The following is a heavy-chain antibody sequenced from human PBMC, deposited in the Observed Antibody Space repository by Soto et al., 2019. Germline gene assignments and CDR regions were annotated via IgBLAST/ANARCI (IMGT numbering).Heavy chain of an antibody. D-gene: IGHD2-15*01. Sequence: SETLSLTCTVSGGSISSGGYYWSWIRQHPGKGLEWIGYIYYSGSTYYNPSLKSRVTISVDTSKNQFSLKLSSVTAADTAVYYCAKLAGYCSDNSCHGDYAMDVWGQGTTVTVSS. CDR1: GGSISSGGYY. J-gene: IGHJ6*02. CDR3: AKLAGYCSDNSCHGDYAMDV. CDR2: IYYSGST. V-gene: IGHV4-31*03.